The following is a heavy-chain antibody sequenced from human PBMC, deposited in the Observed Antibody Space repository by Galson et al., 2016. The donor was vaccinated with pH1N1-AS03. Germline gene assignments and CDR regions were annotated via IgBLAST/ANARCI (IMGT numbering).Heavy chain of an antibody. CDR1: GFTFSSYA. V-gene: IGHV3-7*01. J-gene: IGHJ4*02. Sequence: SLRLSCAASGFTFSSYAMYWVRRAPGKGLEWVANIKQDGSEKYYVDSVKGRFTISRDNAKNSLFLQMNSLRAEDTAVYYCAREGGDCWGDSKYGADYWGQGTLVTVSS. D-gene: IGHD2-21*01. CDR2: IKQDGSEK. CDR3: AREGGDCWGDSKYGADY.